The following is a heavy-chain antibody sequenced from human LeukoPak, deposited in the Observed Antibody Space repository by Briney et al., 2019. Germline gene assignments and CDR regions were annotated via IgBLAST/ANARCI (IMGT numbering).Heavy chain of an antibody. J-gene: IGHJ4*02. CDR1: GFTFSHYA. D-gene: IGHD2/OR15-2a*01. CDR2: VSGSGAHT. V-gene: IGHV3-23*01. Sequence: GGSLRLSCAASGFTFSHYAMSWVRQAPGKGLEWVSTVSGSGAHTFYADFLKGRFTISRDNSKNTLYLQINSLSVEDTAIYYCAKDANTGWYYFLDNWGQGTLVTVSS. CDR3: AKDANTGWYYFLDN.